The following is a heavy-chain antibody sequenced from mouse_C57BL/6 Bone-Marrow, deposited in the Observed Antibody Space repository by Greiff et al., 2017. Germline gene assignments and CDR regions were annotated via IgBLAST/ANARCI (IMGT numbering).Heavy chain of an antibody. Sequence: EVKVVESEGGLVQPGSSMKLSCTASGFTFSDYYMAWVRQVPEKGLEWVANINYDGSSTYYLDSLKSRFIISRDNAKNILYLQMSSLKSEDTATYYCARVRLLLGGYYFDYWGQGTTLTVSS. CDR3: ARVRLLLGGYYFDY. V-gene: IGHV5-16*01. CDR2: INYDGSST. D-gene: IGHD3-3*01. J-gene: IGHJ2*01. CDR1: GFTFSDYY.